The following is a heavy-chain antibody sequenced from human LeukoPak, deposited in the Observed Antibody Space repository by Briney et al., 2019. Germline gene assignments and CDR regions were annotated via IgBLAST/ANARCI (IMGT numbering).Heavy chain of an antibody. CDR3: ARDRPGAWWLELGGAFDI. Sequence: SETLSLTCTVSGGSISGYYWNWIRQPPGKGLEWIGYIYYSGSTNYNPSLKSRVTMSLDTSKNQFSLKLSSVTAADTAVYYCARDRPGAWWLELGGAFDIWGQGTMVTVSS. D-gene: IGHD1-7*01. J-gene: IGHJ3*02. CDR1: GGSISGYY. CDR2: IYYSGST. V-gene: IGHV4-59*01.